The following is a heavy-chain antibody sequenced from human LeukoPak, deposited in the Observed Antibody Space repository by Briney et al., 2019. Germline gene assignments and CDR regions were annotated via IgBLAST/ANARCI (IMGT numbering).Heavy chain of an antibody. CDR1: GDSVSSNSGS. Sequence: SQTLSLTCAISGDSVSSNSGSWNWIRQSPSRGLEWLGRTYYRSKWYNDYAVSVKSRITINPDTSKNQFSLQLNSVTPEDTAVYYSARELQWLVCGFDYWGQGTLVTVSS. J-gene: IGHJ4*02. V-gene: IGHV6-1*01. CDR2: TYYRSKWYN. CDR3: ARELQWLVCGFDY. D-gene: IGHD6-19*01.